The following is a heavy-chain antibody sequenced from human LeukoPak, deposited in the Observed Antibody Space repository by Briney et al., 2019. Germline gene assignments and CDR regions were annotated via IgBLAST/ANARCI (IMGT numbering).Heavy chain of an antibody. J-gene: IGHJ4*02. CDR2: IWYDGSNK. V-gene: IGHV3-33*01. D-gene: IGHD1-26*01. Sequence: GRSLRLSCAASGFTFSSYGMHWVRQAPGKGLEWVAVIWYDGSNKYYADSVKGRFTISRDNSKNTLYLQMNSLRAEDTAVYYCACGRSTHNYFDYWGQGTLVTVSS. CDR1: GFTFSSYG. CDR3: ACGRSTHNYFDY.